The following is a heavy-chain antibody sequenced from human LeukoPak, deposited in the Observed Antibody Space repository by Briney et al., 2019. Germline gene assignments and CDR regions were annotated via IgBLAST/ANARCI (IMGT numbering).Heavy chain of an antibody. J-gene: IGHJ4*02. V-gene: IGHV3-30*02. CDR2: IRCDGSNK. D-gene: IGHD2-2*02. CDR3: AKDPRDCSSASCYIAAAGFDY. Sequence: PGGSLRLSCAASGFTFSRYGMHWVRQAPGKGLEWVAFIRCDGSNKNSADAVKGRSTISRDTSKNTLYLQMNSLRAKDTALYYCAKDPRDCSSASCYIAAAGFDYWGQGTLVTVSS. CDR1: GFTFSRYG.